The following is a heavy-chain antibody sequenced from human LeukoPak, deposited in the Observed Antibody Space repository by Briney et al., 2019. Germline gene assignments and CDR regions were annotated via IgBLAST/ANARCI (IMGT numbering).Heavy chain of an antibody. Sequence: GGSLRLSCTASGFTFGDYAMSWFRQAPGKGLEWVGFIRSKAYGGTTEYAASVKGRFTISRDDSKSIAYLQMNSLKTEDTAVYYCTRDMISPVPYYDSSGYPSPDAFDIWGQGTMVTVSS. CDR1: GFTFGDYA. J-gene: IGHJ3*02. V-gene: IGHV3-49*03. CDR3: TRDMISPVPYYDSSGYPSPDAFDI. CDR2: IRSKAYGGTT. D-gene: IGHD3-22*01.